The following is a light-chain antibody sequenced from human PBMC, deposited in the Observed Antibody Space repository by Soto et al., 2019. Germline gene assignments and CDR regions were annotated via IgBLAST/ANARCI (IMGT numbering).Light chain of an antibody. Sequence: QSAMTQPRSVSGSPGQSLTMSCTGTSSDVGGYNYVSWYQQHPGKVPKLMIYDVTKRPSGVPDRFSGSKSGNTASLTISGLQSEDEADYCCCSHAGSYTYVFGTGTKVTVL. CDR3: CSHAGSYTYV. CDR1: SSDVGGYNY. V-gene: IGLV2-11*01. J-gene: IGLJ1*01. CDR2: DVT.